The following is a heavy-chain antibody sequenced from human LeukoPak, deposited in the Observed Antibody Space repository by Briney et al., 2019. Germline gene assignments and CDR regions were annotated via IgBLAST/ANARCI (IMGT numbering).Heavy chain of an antibody. D-gene: IGHD6-25*01. J-gene: IGHJ4*02. CDR2: ISANNVNT. Sequence: ASVTVSCKASGYTFNNYGLSWVRQAPGQGLEWMGWISANNVNTDYAQKFQGRVTMTKDTSTSTGYLEVRSLRSDDTAVYYCARGNSGDYWGQGTLVTVSS. V-gene: IGHV1-18*01. CDR3: ARGNSGDY. CDR1: GYTFNNYG.